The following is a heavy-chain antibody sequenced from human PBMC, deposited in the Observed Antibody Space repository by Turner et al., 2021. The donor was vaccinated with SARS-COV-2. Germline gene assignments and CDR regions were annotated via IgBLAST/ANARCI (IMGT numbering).Heavy chain of an antibody. Sequence: QLQLQESGPGLVKPSETLSLTCPVSGCSISSSSYYWGWLRQPPGKGLEWIGSIYYSGSTYYNPSLKSRVTISVETSKNQFSLKLSSVTAADTAVYYCAGEVVVLTTTHYGMDVWGQGTTVTVSS. CDR3: AGEVVVLTTTHYGMDV. J-gene: IGHJ6*02. V-gene: IGHV4-39*01. D-gene: IGHD1-26*01. CDR1: GCSISSSSYY. CDR2: IYYSGST.